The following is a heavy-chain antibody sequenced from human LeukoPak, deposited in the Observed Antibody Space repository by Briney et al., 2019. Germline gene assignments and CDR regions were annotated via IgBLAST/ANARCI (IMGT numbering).Heavy chain of an antibody. D-gene: IGHD2-2*01. CDR1: GFTFSSYA. CDR3: ARDAISGLFDY. J-gene: IGHJ4*02. Sequence: GGSLRLSCAASGFTFSSYAMSWVRQAPGKGLEWVANIKQDGSEKYYVDSVKGRFTISRDNAKNSLYLQMNSLRAEDTAVYYCARDAISGLFDYWGQGTLVTVSS. CDR2: IKQDGSEK. V-gene: IGHV3-7*01.